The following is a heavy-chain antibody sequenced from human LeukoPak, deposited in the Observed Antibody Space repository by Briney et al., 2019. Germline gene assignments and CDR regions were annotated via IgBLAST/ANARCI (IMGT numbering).Heavy chain of an antibody. CDR2: ISSSGSTI. V-gene: IGHV3-11*01. Sequence: GGSLRLSCAASGFTFSDYYMSWIRQAPGKGLEWVSYISSSGSTIYYADSVKGRFTISRDNAKNSLYLQMNGLRAEDTAVYYCVRGALYMYYFDYWGQGTLVTVSS. CDR3: VRGALYMYYFDY. D-gene: IGHD3-10*01. J-gene: IGHJ4*02. CDR1: GFTFSDYY.